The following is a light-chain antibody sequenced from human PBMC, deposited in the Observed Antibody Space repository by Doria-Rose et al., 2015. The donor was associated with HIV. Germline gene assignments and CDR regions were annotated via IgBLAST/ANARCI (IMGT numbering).Light chain of an antibody. CDR1: QTVSSNY. J-gene: IGKJ5*01. CDR2: GAS. V-gene: IGKV3-20*01. CDR3: QQYGTLPST. Sequence: EIVMTQSPGTLSLSPGERATLSCSASQTVSSNYLAWYQQKPGLAPRLLLYGASSRATGIPDRFSGSGSGTDFTLTISRLEPEDFAVYHCQQYGTLPSTFGQGTRLDIK.